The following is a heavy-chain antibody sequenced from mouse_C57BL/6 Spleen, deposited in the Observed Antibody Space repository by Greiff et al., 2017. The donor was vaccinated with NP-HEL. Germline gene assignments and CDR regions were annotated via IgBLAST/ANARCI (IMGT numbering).Heavy chain of an antibody. CDR1: GFTFSSYA. CDR3: ARGAYYSNLYAMDY. J-gene: IGHJ4*01. CDR2: ISDGGSYT. D-gene: IGHD2-5*01. Sequence: EVQLVESGGGLVKPGGSLKLSCAASGFTFSSYAMSWVRQTPEKRLEWVATISDGGSYTYYPDNVKGRFTISRDNAKNNLYLQMSHLKSEDTAMYYGARGAYYSNLYAMDYWGQGTSVTVSS. V-gene: IGHV5-4*01.